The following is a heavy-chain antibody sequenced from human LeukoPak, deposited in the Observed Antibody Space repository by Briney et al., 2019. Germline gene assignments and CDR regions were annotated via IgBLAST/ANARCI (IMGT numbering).Heavy chain of an antibody. CDR1: GFSFSAYT. D-gene: IGHD3-10*01. J-gene: IGHJ4*02. CDR2: ISSGSDLI. V-gene: IGHV3-21*01. CDR3: AGSVRGTFFFDY. Sequence: PGGSLILSCAASGFSFSAYTMYWVRQAAGKGLEWVSVISSGSDLIYYADSVKGRFTISRDNAKNSVYLEMNSLRAEDTAVYYCAGSVRGTFFFDYWGQGTLVTVSS.